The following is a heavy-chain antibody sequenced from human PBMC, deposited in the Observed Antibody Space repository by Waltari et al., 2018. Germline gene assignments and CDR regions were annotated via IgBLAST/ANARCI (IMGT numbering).Heavy chain of an antibody. CDR2: ISSSSSYI. Sequence: VQLVQSGAEVKKPGSSVKVSCAASGFTFSSYSMNWVRQAPGKGLEWVSSISSSSSYIYYADSVKGRFTISRDNAKNSLYLQMNSLRAEDTAVYYCARGGGGIAAAALDYWGQGTLVTVSS. D-gene: IGHD6-13*01. CDR1: GFTFSSYS. CDR3: ARGGGGIAAAALDY. V-gene: IGHV3-21*01. J-gene: IGHJ4*02.